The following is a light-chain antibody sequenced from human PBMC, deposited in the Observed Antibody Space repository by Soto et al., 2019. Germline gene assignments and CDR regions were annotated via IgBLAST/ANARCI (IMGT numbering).Light chain of an antibody. CDR1: SSDVGSYNL. CDR3: CSYAGSSTV. J-gene: IGLJ1*01. V-gene: IGLV2-23*01. Sequence: QSVLTQPASVSGSPGQSITISCTGTSSDVGSYNLVSWYQQHPGKAPKPMIYEGSKRPSGVSNRFSGSKSGNTASLTISGLQAEDEADYYCCSYAGSSTVFGTGTKVTVL. CDR2: EGS.